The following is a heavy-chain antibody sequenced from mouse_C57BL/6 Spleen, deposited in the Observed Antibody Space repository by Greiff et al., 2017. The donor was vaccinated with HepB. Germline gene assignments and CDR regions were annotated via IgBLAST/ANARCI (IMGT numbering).Heavy chain of an antibody. CDR1: GYTFTSYW. Sequence: VQLKQSGTVLARPGASVKMSCKTSGYTFTSYWMHWVKQRPGQGLEWIGAIYPGNSDTSYNQKFKGKAKLTAVTSASTAYMELSSLTNEDSAVYYCTRGGSSGYVSYYYAMDYWGQGTSVTVSS. D-gene: IGHD3-2*02. CDR3: TRGGSSGYVSYYYAMDY. CDR2: IYPGNSDT. J-gene: IGHJ4*01. V-gene: IGHV1-5*01.